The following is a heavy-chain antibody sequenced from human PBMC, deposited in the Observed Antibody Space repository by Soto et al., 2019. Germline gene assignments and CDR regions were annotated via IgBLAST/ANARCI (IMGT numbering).Heavy chain of an antibody. J-gene: IGHJ4*02. CDR1: GLTFSNVW. D-gene: IGHD5-18*01. Sequence: GASLRLDGSASGLTFSNVWMTWVRHAPGKGLEWVGRIKSKSDGETADVAAPVKPRFTISRDDSKNTVFLEMNSLKSEDTALYYCAITAMIDRESSTSFDCWGRGTQVTVSS. V-gene: IGHV3-15*01. CDR2: IKSKSDGETA. CDR3: AITAMIDRESSTSFDC.